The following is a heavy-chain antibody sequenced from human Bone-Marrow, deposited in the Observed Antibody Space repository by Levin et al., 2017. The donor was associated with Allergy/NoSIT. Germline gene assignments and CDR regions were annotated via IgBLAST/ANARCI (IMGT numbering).Heavy chain of an antibody. CDR2: IHHSGST. V-gene: IGHV4-59*01. CDR3: ARYMKVAGTNWYFEL. Sequence: SETLSLTCTVSGGSISNYYWSWIRQPPGKGLEWIGYIHHSGSTNYNPSLESPVTISVDTSKNQLTLKLISVTAADTAVYYCARYMKVAGTNWYFELWGRGTLVTVAS. CDR1: GGSISNYY. D-gene: IGHD6-19*01. J-gene: IGHJ2*01.